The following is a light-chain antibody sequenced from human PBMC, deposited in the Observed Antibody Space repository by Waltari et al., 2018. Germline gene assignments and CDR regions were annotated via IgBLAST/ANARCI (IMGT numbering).Light chain of an antibody. Sequence: QSALTQPPSASGSPGQSVSLSCTGTTTDVGGSNYASWYQQLPGKAPKLIIYEVNKRPSGVPDRFSASKSGNTASLTVSGLQTEDEADYFCSSYAGNNNLIFGGGTKLTVL. CDR1: TTDVGGSNY. CDR3: SSYAGNNNLI. J-gene: IGLJ2*01. CDR2: EVN. V-gene: IGLV2-8*01.